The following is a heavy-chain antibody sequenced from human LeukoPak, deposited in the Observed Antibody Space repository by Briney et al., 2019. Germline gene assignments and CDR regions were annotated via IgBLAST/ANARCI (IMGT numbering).Heavy chain of an antibody. V-gene: IGHV4-34*01. CDR3: ARLPGFLHYYGMDV. CDR2: INHSGST. Sequence: SETLSLTCAVYGGSFSGYYWSWIRQPPGKGLEWIGEINHSGSTNYNPSLKSRVTISVDTSKNQFSLKLSSVTAADTAVYYCARLPGFLHYYGMDVWGQGTTVTVSS. J-gene: IGHJ6*02. CDR1: GGSFSGYY. D-gene: IGHD3-10*01.